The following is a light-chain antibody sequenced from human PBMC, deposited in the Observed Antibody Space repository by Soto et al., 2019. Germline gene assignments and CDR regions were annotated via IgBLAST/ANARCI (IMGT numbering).Light chain of an antibody. J-gene: IGLJ2*01. Sequence: QSALTQPASVSGSPGQSITISCTGTSSDVGGYNYVSWYQQHPGKAPKLMMYEVSNRPSGVSNRFSGSKSGNTASLTISGLQAEDEADYYCSSYTSGSTVVFGGGTKLTVL. CDR3: SSYTSGSTVV. CDR1: SSDVGGYNY. V-gene: IGLV2-14*01. CDR2: EVS.